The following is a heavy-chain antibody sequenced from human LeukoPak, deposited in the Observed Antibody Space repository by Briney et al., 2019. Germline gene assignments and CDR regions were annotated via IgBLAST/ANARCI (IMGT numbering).Heavy chain of an antibody. J-gene: IGHJ6*03. CDR2: INWNGGST. CDR3: ARARLRLGGYYYYMDV. CDR1: GFTFDDYG. D-gene: IGHD5-12*01. V-gene: IGHV3-20*04. Sequence: GGSLRLSCAASGFTFDDYGMSWVRQAPGKGLEWVSGINWNGGSTGYADSVKGRFTISRDNAKNSLYLQMNSLRAEDTALYYCARARLRLGGYYYYMDVWGKGTTVTVSS.